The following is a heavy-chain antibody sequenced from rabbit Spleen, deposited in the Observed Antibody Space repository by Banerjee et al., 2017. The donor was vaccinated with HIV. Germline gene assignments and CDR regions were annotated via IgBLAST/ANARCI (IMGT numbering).Heavy chain of an antibody. CDR1: GVSLNAKVV. CDR3: ARDTGTSFSTYGMDL. J-gene: IGHJ6*01. V-gene: IGHV1S45*01. Sequence: EQLEEYGGGLVKPEGSLTLTCKASGVSLNAKVVMCWGRTAPGKGLEWIGWIYGGSIGRTYYASWAKGRFTISKTSSTTVTLQLTSLTAADTATYFCARDTGTSFSTYGMDLWGPGTLVTVS. CDR2: IYGGSIGRT. D-gene: IGHD7-1*01.